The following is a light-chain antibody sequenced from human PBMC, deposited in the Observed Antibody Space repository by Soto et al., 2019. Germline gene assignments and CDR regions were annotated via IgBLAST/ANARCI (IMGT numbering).Light chain of an antibody. CDR2: DTS. Sequence: QAVVTQEPSLTVSPGGTVTLTCGSSTGAVTSGHYPYWFQQKPGQAPRTLIYDTSNKHSWTPARFSGSLLGGKAALTLSGAQHEDEAEYYCLLSYSGARSVVFGGGTQLTVL. J-gene: IGLJ2*01. CDR3: LLSYSGARSVV. V-gene: IGLV7-46*01. CDR1: TGAVTSGHY.